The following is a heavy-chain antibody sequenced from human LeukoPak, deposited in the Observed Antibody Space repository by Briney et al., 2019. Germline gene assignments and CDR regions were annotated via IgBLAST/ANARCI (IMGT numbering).Heavy chain of an antibody. Sequence: TSETLSLTCAVYGGSFSGYYWSWIRQPPGKGLEWIGEINHSGSTNYNPSLKSRVTISVDTSKNQFSLKLSSVTAADTAVYYCAREGSSYDSSTNDAFDIWGQGTMVTVSS. J-gene: IGHJ3*02. CDR3: AREGSSYDSSTNDAFDI. D-gene: IGHD3-22*01. CDR1: GGSFSGYY. CDR2: INHSGST. V-gene: IGHV4-34*01.